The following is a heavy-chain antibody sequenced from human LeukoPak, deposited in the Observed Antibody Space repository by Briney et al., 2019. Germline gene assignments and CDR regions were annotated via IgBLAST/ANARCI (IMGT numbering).Heavy chain of an antibody. CDR1: GFTFGDYG. V-gene: IGHV3-20*04. J-gene: IGHJ4*02. CDR2: INWNGGNT. CDR3: ARDRGWLQYIDY. Sequence: GGSLRLSCAASGFTFGDYGMSWVRQAPGKGLEWVSSINWNGGNTAYADSVKGRFTISRDTAKDSLYLQLNSLRAEETALYYCARDRGWLQYIDYWGQGTLVTVSS. D-gene: IGHD5-24*01.